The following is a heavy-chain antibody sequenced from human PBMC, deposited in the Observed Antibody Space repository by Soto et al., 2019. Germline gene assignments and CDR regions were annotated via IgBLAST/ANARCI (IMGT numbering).Heavy chain of an antibody. V-gene: IGHV5-51*01. CDR3: ARQGEGFYQRKIDF. D-gene: IGHD3-10*01. J-gene: IGHJ4*02. Sequence: ESLTMFFTSAGLTFTRYWIALVRQMPGKGPEWMGVVFPGDSDTRYSPSFQGQVIISADKSTSTAYLQWSSLKDSDSDIYYCARQGEGFYQRKIDFWGQGTLVKVSA. CDR1: GLTFTRYW. CDR2: VFPGDSDT.